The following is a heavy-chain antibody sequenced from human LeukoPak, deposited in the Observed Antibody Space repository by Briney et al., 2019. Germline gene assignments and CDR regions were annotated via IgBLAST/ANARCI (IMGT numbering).Heavy chain of an antibody. CDR1: GFTFDDYG. V-gene: IGHV3-20*04. J-gene: IGHJ6*02. Sequence: RPGGSLRLSCAASGFTFDDYGMSWVRQAPGKGLEWVSGINWNGDRTHYADSVKGRFTISRDNAKNSLYLQMNSLRTEDTALYYCSRDHSSYCTSTSCSAFGMDVWGQGTTVTVSS. CDR3: SRDHSSYCTSTSCSAFGMDV. D-gene: IGHD2-2*01. CDR2: INWNGDRT.